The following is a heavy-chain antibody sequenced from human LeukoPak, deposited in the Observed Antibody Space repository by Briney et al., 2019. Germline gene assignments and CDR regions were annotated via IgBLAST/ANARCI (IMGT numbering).Heavy chain of an antibody. V-gene: IGHV4-31*03. J-gene: IGHJ6*02. CDR3: ARATDSGYDYYYYGMDV. D-gene: IGHD5-12*01. Sequence: PSQTLSLTCTVSGGSVSSAAYYWSWIRQHPGKGLEWIGYIHHIGGSYYNPSLTSRVIISVDTSKNQFSLKMTSVTAADTAVYYCARATDSGYDYYYYGMDVWGQGTTVTVSS. CDR2: IHHIGGS. CDR1: GGSVSSAAYY.